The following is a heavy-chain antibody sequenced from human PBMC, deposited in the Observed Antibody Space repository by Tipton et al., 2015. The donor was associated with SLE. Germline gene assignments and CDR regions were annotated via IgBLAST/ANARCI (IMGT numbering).Heavy chain of an antibody. CDR2: IRYDGKEK. J-gene: IGHJ4*02. CDR3: ATLQVRDY. CDR1: GLTFRTFG. Sequence: SLRLSCAASGLTFRTFGIHWVRQAPGKGLEWVSFIRYDGKEKFYSDSVRGRFIISRDNSRNTLSLQLNSLRPDDTAIYYCATLQVRDYWGQGALVTVPS. D-gene: IGHD4-11*01. V-gene: IGHV3-30*02.